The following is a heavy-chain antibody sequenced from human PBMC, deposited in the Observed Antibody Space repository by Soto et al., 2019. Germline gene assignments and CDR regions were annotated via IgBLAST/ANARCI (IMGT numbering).Heavy chain of an antibody. V-gene: IGHV1-46*01. D-gene: IGHD2-21*01. CDR3: ARDRTKIPNYYFYGMDV. J-gene: IGHJ6*02. CDR1: GYTFTSYY. Sequence: QVQLVQSGAEVRKPGASLKVSCKASGYTFTSYYIHWVRQAPGQGLEWMGIIDPTGHSTTYAHSFHGSLTMTSDSSTNTVYMELGGLISDDTAVYYCARDRTKIPNYYFYGMDVWGLGTTVTVS. CDR2: IDPTGHST.